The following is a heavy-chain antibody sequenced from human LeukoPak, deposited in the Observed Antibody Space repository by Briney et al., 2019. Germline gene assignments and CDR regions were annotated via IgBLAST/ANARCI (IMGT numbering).Heavy chain of an antibody. V-gene: IGHV4-59*01. CDR3: ARDPAWWYFDL. J-gene: IGHJ2*01. Sequence: SETLSLTCTVSGGSISSYYWSWIRQPPGKGLEWIGYIYYSGSTNYNPSLKSRVTISVDTSKNQFSLKLSSVTAADTAVYYCARDPAWWYFDLWGRGTLVTVSS. CDR1: GGSISSYY. CDR2: IYYSGST.